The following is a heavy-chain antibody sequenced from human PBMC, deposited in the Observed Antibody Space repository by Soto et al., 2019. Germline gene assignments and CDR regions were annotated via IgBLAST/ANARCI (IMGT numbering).Heavy chain of an antibody. Sequence: APVKVSCKSSGGTFSSYSISWGRQAPGQGLECIGGIIPILGTANYAQKFQGRVTITADESTSTAYMELSSLRSEDTAVYYCAKGDYCSGGSCKLYYYYGMDVWGQGTTVTVSS. CDR3: AKGDYCSGGSCKLYYYYGMDV. J-gene: IGHJ6*02. V-gene: IGHV1-69*13. CDR1: GGTFSSYS. CDR2: IIPILGTA. D-gene: IGHD2-15*01.